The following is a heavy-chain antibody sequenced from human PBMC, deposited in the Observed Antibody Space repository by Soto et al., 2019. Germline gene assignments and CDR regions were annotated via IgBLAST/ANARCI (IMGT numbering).Heavy chain of an antibody. D-gene: IGHD2-2*01. CDR1: GFTFSSYS. V-gene: IGHV3-21*01. CDR2: ISSSSSYI. J-gene: IGHJ6*03. CDR3: ARAEKGYCSSTSCYGYYYYYMYV. Sequence: TGGSLRLSCAASGFTFSSYSMNWVRQAPGKGLEWVSSISSSSSYIYYADSVKGRFTISRDNAKNSLYLQMNSLRAEDTAVYYCARAEKGYCSSTSCYGYYYYYMYVWGKGTTVTVSS.